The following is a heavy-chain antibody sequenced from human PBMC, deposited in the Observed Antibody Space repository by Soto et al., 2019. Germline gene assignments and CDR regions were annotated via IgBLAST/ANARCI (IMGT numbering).Heavy chain of an antibody. V-gene: IGHV3-30*04. D-gene: IGHD3-10*01. CDR1: GFTFRRHA. J-gene: IGHJ4*02. CDR3: ARSRSGAVADSFDS. CDR2: ISSDGSAK. Sequence: GGSLRLSCAASGFTFRRHAIHWVRQAPGKGLEWVAVISSDGSAKYYVDSVKGRFTSSRDNSKNTVFLQMSSLSFEDTAIYYCARSRSGAVADSFDSWGQGTLVTVSS.